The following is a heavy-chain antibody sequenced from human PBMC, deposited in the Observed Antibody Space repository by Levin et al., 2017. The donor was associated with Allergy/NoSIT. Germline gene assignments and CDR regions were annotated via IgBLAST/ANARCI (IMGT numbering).Heavy chain of an antibody. D-gene: IGHD1-26*01. J-gene: IGHJ4*02. V-gene: IGHV3-21*01. CDR3: ARDSGSSIVFDY. CDR1: GFTFSSYS. Sequence: GASVKVSCAASGFTFSSYSMNWVRQAPGKGLEWVSSISSSSSYIYYADSVKGRFTISRDNAKNSLYLQMNSLRAEDTAVYYCARDSGSSIVFDYWGQGTLVTVSS. CDR2: ISSSSSYI.